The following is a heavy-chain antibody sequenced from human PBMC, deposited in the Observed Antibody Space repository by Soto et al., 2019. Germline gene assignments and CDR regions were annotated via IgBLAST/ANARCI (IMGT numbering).Heavy chain of an antibody. CDR1: GYTFTSYA. Sequence: QVQLVQSGAEVKKPGASAKVSCKASGYTFTSYAMHWVRQAPGQRLEWMGWINAGNGNTKYSQKFQGRVTITRDTSASTAYMELSSLRSEDTAVYYCARDTLYYDFWSGYSDAFDIWGQGTMVTVSS. CDR2: INAGNGNT. D-gene: IGHD3-3*01. J-gene: IGHJ3*02. CDR3: ARDTLYYDFWSGYSDAFDI. V-gene: IGHV1-3*01.